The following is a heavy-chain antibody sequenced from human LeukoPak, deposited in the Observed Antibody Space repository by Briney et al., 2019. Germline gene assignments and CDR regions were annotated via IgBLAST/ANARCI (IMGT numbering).Heavy chain of an antibody. Sequence: AESLRLSWAAAGFTVSSNYMSWVRQAPGKGLEWVSVIYSGGSTYYADPVKSRFTISRDNSKNTLYLQMNSLRAEETAVYYCARVGTARPYYYYMDVWGKGTTVTVSS. CDR3: ARVGTARPYYYYMDV. CDR2: IYSGGST. J-gene: IGHJ6*03. V-gene: IGHV3-66*02. CDR1: GFTVSSNY. D-gene: IGHD7-27*01.